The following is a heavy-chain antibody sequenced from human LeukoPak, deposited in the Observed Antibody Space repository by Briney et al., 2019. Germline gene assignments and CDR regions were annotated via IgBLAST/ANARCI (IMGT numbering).Heavy chain of an antibody. CDR2: ISGSGGST. CDR1: GFTFSSYG. Sequence: GGSLRLSCAASGFTFSSYGMSWVRQAPGKGLEWVSAISGSGGSTYYADSVKGRFTISRDNSKNTLYLQMNSLRAEDTAVYYCAKGGTPASLRYFDWLLSEPFYYFDYWGQGTLVTVSS. V-gene: IGHV3-23*01. CDR3: AKGGTPASLRYFDWLLSEPFYYFDY. D-gene: IGHD3-9*01. J-gene: IGHJ4*02.